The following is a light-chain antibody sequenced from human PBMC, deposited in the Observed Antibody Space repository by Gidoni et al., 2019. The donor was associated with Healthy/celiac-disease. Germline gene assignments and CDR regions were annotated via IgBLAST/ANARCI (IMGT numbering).Light chain of an antibody. CDR1: QSVSSY. J-gene: IGKJ4*01. V-gene: IGKV3-11*01. Sequence: EIVLTQSPATLPLSPGERATLSSRASQSVSSYLAWYQQKPGQVPRLLIYDASNRATGIPARFSGSGSGTDFTLTISSLEPEDFAVYYCQQRSNWRELTFGGGTKVEIK. CDR2: DAS. CDR3: QQRSNWRELT.